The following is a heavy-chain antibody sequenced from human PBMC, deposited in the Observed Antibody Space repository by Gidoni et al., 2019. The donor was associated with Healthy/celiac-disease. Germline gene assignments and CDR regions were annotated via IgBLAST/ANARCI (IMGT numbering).Heavy chain of an antibody. Sequence: QVQLQQWGAGLLTPSETLSLTCAVYGGSFSGYYWSWIRQPPGKGLEWLGEINHSATTNYNPSLKSRVTISVDTSKNQFSLKLSSVTAADTAVYYCARGVSGVVPHDYWGQGTLVTVSS. V-gene: IGHV4-34*01. J-gene: IGHJ4*02. CDR2: INHSATT. CDR1: GGSFSGYY. CDR3: ARGVSGVVPHDY. D-gene: IGHD2-2*01.